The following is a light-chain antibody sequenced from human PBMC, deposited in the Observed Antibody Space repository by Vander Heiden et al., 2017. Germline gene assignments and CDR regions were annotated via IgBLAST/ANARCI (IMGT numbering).Light chain of an antibody. V-gene: IGLV2-8*01. CDR2: DVS. J-gene: IGLJ3*02. Sequence: HSSLTQPPSASRSPGHSVSISCTGTGSDVGGYNYVSWYQHHPGKAPKLMIYDVSKRPSGVPHRFSGSKSGNTASLTVSGLQAEDEADYYCTSYAGSNNWVFGGGTKLTGL. CDR3: TSYAGSNNWV. CDR1: GSDVGGYNY.